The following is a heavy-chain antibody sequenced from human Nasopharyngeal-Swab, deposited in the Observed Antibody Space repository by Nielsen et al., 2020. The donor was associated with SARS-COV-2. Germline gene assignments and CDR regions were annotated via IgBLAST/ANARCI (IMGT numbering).Heavy chain of an antibody. J-gene: IGHJ6*02. V-gene: IGHV4-39*07. CDR3: ARVAYYGSGSYYYYYYGMDV. D-gene: IGHD3-10*01. CDR1: GGSISSSSYY. CDR2: IYYSGST. Sequence: SETLSLTCTVSGGSISSSSYYWGWIRQPPGKGLEWIGSIYYSGSTNYNPSLKSRVTISVDTSKNQFSLKLSSVTAADTAVYYCARVAYYGSGSYYYYYYGMDVWGQGTTVTVSS.